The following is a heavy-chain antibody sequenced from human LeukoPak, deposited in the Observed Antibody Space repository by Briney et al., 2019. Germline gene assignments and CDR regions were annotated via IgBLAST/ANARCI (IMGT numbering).Heavy chain of an antibody. CDR2: IYYSGST. J-gene: IGHJ4*02. CDR3: ARLGGSDNLRYFDY. V-gene: IGHV4-59*08. D-gene: IGHD5-24*01. CDR1: GDSITSYY. Sequence: PSETLSLTCTVSGDSITSYYWSWIRQPPGKGLEWIGYIYYSGSTNYNASLKSRVTISVDTSNNQFSLKLSSVTAADTAVYYGARLGGSDNLRYFDYWGQGTLVTVSS.